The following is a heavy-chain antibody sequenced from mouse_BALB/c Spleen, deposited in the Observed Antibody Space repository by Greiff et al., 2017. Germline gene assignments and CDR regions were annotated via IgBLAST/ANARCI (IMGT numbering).Heavy chain of an antibody. CDR1: GDSITSGY. D-gene: IGHD2-2*01. V-gene: IGHV3-8*02. CDR3: ASGYGYDDGFAY. Sequence: EVKLMESGPSLVKPSQTLSLTCSVTGDSITSGYWNWIRKFPGNKLEYMGYISYSGSTYYNPSLKSRISITRDTSKNQYYLQLNSVTTEDTATYYCASGYGYDDGFAYWGQGTLVTVSA. J-gene: IGHJ3*01. CDR2: ISYSGST.